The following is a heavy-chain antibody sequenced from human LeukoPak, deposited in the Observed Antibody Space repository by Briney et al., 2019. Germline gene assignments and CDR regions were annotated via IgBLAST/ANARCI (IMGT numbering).Heavy chain of an antibody. CDR2: IIPIFGTA. J-gene: IGHJ4*02. CDR1: GGTFSSYA. CDR3: ARVQSGMGNASIYDYVWGSYRPYYFDY. Sequence: SVKVSCKASGGTFSSYAISWVRQAPGQGLEWMGGIIPIFGTANYAQKFQGRVTITTDESTSTAYMGLSSLRSEDTAVYYCARVQSGMGNASIYDYVWGSYRPYYFDYWGQGTLVTVSS. D-gene: IGHD3-16*02. V-gene: IGHV1-69*05.